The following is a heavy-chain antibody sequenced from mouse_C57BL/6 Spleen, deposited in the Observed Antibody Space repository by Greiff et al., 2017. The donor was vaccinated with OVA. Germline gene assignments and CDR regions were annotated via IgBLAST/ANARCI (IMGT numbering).Heavy chain of an antibody. CDR1: GYTFTDYN. CDR2: INPNNGGT. Sequence: VQLKESGPELVKPGASVKIPCKASGYTFTDYNMDWVKQSPGKSLEWIGDINPNNGGTIYNQKFKGKATLTVDKSSSTAYMELRSLTSEDTAVYYCARGDDYDVGWYAMDYWGQGTSVTVSS. J-gene: IGHJ4*01. D-gene: IGHD2-4*01. V-gene: IGHV1-18*01. CDR3: ARGDDYDVGWYAMDY.